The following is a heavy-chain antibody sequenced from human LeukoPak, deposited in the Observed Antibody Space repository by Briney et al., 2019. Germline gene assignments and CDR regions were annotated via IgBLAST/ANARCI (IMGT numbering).Heavy chain of an antibody. CDR1: GGSFSGYY. CDR2: INHSGRT. D-gene: IGHD3-22*01. CDR3: ARGRDDSSGYYDAFDI. V-gene: IGHV4-34*01. Sequence: SETLSLTCGVYGGSFSGYYWSWIRQPPGKGLEWIGEINHSGRTNYNPSLKSRVTISVDTPKNQFSLKLSSVTAADTAVYYCARGRDDSSGYYDAFDIWGQGTKVTVSS. J-gene: IGHJ3*02.